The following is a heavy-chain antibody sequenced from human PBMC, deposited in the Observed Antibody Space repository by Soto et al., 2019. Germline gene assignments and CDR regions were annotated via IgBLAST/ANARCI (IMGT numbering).Heavy chain of an antibody. J-gene: IGHJ4*02. CDR3: AKKVTIYAVDPADY. V-gene: IGHV3-23*01. CDR2: MSGSGDDA. Sequence: GALLVTCSDFGFTFSNYGMSWVRQAPGKGLEWVSVMSGSGDDAYYADSVKGRFTISRDNSKNMLYLQMNSLRAEDTDVYFCAKKVTIYAVDPADYWGQGTQVTVYS. D-gene: IGHD3-3*01. CDR1: GFTFSNYG.